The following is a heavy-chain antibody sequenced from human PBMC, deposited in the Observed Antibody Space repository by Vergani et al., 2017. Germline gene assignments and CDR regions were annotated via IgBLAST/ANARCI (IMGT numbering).Heavy chain of an antibody. J-gene: IGHJ5*02. V-gene: IGHV1-46*01. CDR1: GYTFTSYY. CDR2: INPSGGST. D-gene: IGHD3-9*01. CDR3: ARFGDIFTGYYNWFDP. Sequence: VQLVQSGAEVKKPGASVKVSCKASGYTFTSYYMHWVRQAPGQGLAWMGIINPSGGSTSYAQKFQGRVTMTRDTSTSTVYMELSSLRSEDTAVYYCARFGDIFTGYYNWFDPWGQGTLVTVSS.